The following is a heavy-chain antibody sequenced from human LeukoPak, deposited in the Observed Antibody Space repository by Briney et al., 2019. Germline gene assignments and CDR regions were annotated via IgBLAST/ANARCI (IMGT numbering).Heavy chain of an antibody. CDR3: ARDHEDCSSASCYD. CDR1: GYTFIGYF. J-gene: IGHJ4*02. CDR2: INPNSGGT. V-gene: IGHV1-2*06. D-gene: IGHD2-2*01. Sequence: ASVNVSCKASGYTFIGYFMNWVRQAPGQGLEWMGRINPNSGGTNYAQRFQGRVTMTRDTSISTAYIELSRLRSDDTAVYYCARDHEDCSSASCYDWGQGTLVTVSS.